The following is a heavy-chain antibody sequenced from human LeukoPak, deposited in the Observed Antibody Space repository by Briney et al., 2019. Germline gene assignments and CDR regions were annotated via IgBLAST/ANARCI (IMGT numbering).Heavy chain of an antibody. D-gene: IGHD5-18*01. Sequence: GGSLRLSCAASGFTFSDYAMSWVRQAPGKGLEWVSGISDSGRSTYYTDSVRGRCTISRDISKNMVYLQLNNLRAEDTALYFCARHDSFIPFWGQGTLVSVSS. CDR2: ISDSGRST. J-gene: IGHJ4*02. V-gene: IGHV3-23*01. CDR3: ARHDSFIPF. CDR1: GFTFSDYA.